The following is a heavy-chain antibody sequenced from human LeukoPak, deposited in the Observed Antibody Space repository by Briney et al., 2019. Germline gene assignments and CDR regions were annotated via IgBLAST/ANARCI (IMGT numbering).Heavy chain of an antibody. V-gene: IGHV3-7*01. CDR1: GFTFSNYW. CDR2: IKQVGSEK. Sequence: GGSLRLSCVGSGFTFSNYWMSWVRQAPGKGLEWVANIKQVGSEKYYVDSVEGRFTISRDNAKKALFLQMNSLRVEDTAVYYCYTRPNYVDYWGQGTLVTVSS. D-gene: IGHD2-2*02. J-gene: IGHJ4*02. CDR3: YTRPNYVDY.